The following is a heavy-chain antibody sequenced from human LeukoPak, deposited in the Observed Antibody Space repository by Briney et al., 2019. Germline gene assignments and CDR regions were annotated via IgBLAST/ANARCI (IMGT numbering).Heavy chain of an antibody. CDR2: ISGSGGST. Sequence: GGSLRLSCAASGFTFSSYAMSWVRQAPGKGLEWVSAISGSGGSTYCADSVKGRFTISRDNSKNTLYLEMNSLRAEDTAVYYCAKDGEYQRTFDYWGQGTLVTVSS. CDR3: AKDGEYQRTFDY. V-gene: IGHV3-23*01. CDR1: GFTFSSYA. J-gene: IGHJ4*02. D-gene: IGHD2-2*01.